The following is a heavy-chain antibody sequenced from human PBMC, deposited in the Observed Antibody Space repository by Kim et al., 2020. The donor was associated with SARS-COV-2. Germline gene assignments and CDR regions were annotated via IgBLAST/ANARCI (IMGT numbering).Heavy chain of an antibody. CDR1: GGSFSGYY. J-gene: IGHJ6*03. Sequence: SETLSLTCAVYGGSFSGYYWSWIRQPPGKGLEWIGEINHSGSTNYNPSLKSRVTISVDTSKNQFSLKLSSVTAADTAVYYCARGITARESSLDYYYYMDVWGKGTTVTVSS. CDR3: ARGITARESSLDYYYYMDV. CDR2: INHSGST. D-gene: IGHD6-6*01. V-gene: IGHV4-34*01.